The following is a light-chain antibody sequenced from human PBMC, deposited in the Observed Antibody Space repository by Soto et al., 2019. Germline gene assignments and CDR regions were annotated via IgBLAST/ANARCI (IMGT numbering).Light chain of an antibody. V-gene: IGLV4-69*01. J-gene: IGLJ3*02. CDR2: LNSDGSH. CDR1: SGHSSYA. Sequence: QLVLTQSHSASASLGASVKLTCTLSSGHSSYAIAWHQQQPEKGPRYLMKLNSDGSHSKWDGIPDRFSGSSSGTERYLTISSLQSEDEADYYCQTWSTGIRVFGGGTKVTVL. CDR3: QTWSTGIRV.